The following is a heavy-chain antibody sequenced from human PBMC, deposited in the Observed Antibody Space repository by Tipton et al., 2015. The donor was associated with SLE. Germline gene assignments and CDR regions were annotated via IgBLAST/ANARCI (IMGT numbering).Heavy chain of an antibody. D-gene: IGHD3-10*01. Sequence: SLRLSCAASGFSVSDYFLNWVRLAPGKGLEWVSVIYSGGNTYYADSVKGRFTISRDNSKNTMFLQMNSLRVEDTGVYYCARRVNYYYGLDVWGQGTTVTVSS. CDR3: ARRVNYYYGLDV. CDR2: IYSGGNT. CDR1: GFSVSDYF. J-gene: IGHJ6*02. V-gene: IGHV3-66*04.